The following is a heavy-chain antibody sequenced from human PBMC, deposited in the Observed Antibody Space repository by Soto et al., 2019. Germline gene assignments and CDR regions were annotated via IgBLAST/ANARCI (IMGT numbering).Heavy chain of an antibody. J-gene: IGHJ4*02. CDR1: GFTFSSNG. V-gene: IGHV3-30*03. CDR3: SFGYSSSWYYFDY. Sequence: QVQLVESGGGVVQPGRSLRLSCAASGFTFSSNGMHWVRQAPGKGLEWVAVISYDGSNKYYADSVKGRFTISRDNSKNTLYLQMNSLRAEDTAVYYCSFGYSSSWYYFDYWGQGTLVTVSS. CDR2: ISYDGSNK. D-gene: IGHD6-13*01.